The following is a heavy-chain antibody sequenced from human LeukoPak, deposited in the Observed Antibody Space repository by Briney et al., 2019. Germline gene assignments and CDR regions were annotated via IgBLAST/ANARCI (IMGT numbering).Heavy chain of an antibody. CDR3: ASRVVPAAYGY. CDR1: GGSISSSSYY. J-gene: IGHJ4*02. Sequence: SETLSLTCTVSGGSISSSSYYWGWIRQPPGKGLEWIGSISYSGSTYHNPSLKSRVTISVDTSKNRFSLRLSSVTAADTAVYYCASRVVPAAYGYWGQGTLVTVSS. V-gene: IGHV4-39*01. D-gene: IGHD2-2*01. CDR2: ISYSGST.